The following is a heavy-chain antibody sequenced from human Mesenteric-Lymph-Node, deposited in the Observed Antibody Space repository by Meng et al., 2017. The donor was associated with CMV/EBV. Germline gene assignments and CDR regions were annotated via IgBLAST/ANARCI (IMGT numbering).Heavy chain of an antibody. V-gene: IGHV3-48*04. CDR2: ISSSSSTT. CDR1: GFTFSSYS. CDR3: ARDSSSWYVAYYYYYGMDV. J-gene: IGHJ6*02. Sequence: GESLKISCAASGFTFSSYSMNWVRQAPGKGLEWVSYISSSSSTTYYADSVKGRFTISRDNAKNSLYLQMNSLRAEDTAVYYCARDSSSWYVAYYYYYGMDVWGQGTTVTVSS. D-gene: IGHD6-13*01.